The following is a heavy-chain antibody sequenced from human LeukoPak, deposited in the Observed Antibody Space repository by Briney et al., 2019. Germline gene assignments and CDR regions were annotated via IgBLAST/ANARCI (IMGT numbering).Heavy chain of an antibody. V-gene: IGHV5-51*01. J-gene: IGHJ3*02. CDR1: GSTFTSYW. Sequence: PGASLQISCQGSGSTFTSYWIGWGRQLPGKGLEGMGIIYPDDSDTRYSPSFQGQVTISADKSISPAYLQWSSLTASDTAKYYCARHRDYVPDIWGQGTMVTVSS. CDR3: ARHRDYVPDI. CDR2: IYPDDSDT. D-gene: IGHD3-16*01.